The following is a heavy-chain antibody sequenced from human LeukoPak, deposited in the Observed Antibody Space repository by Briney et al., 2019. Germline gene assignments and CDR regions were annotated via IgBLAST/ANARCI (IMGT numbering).Heavy chain of an antibody. CDR2: ISAYNGNT. V-gene: IGHV1-18*01. Sequence: ASLKVSCKASGYTFTSYGISCVRQEPGQGLDWMVWISAYNGNTNYAQKLQGRVTMTTDTSTSTAYMELRSLRSDDTAVYYCARARGITIFGVVNNAKYNWFDPWGQGTLVTVSS. CDR3: ARARGITIFGVVNNAKYNWFDP. J-gene: IGHJ5*02. D-gene: IGHD3-3*01. CDR1: GYTFTSYG.